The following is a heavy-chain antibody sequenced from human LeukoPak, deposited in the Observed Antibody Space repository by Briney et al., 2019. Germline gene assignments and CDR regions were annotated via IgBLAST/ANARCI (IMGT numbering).Heavy chain of an antibody. CDR1: GFTVSSNY. CDR2: ISGSGGST. V-gene: IGHV3-23*01. CDR3: ARDPFYRIYGYLDY. Sequence: GGSLRLSCAASGFTVSSNYMSWVRQAPGKGLEWVSAISGSGGSTYYADSVKGRFTISRDSSKNTLYLQLNSLRTEDTAVYYCARDPFYRIYGYLDYWGQGTLVTVSS. J-gene: IGHJ4*02. D-gene: IGHD3-10*01.